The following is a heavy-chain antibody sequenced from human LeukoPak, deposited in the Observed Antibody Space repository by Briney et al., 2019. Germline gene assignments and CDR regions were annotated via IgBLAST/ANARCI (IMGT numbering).Heavy chain of an antibody. CDR3: ARHRRYCSSTSCYAVFDY. Sequence: SETLSLTCTVSGGSFSSSDYYWGWIRQPPGKGLEWIGSIYYSGTTYYNPSLKSRVTISVDTSKKQFSLKLRSVTAADTAVYYCARHRRYCSSTSCYAVFDYWGQGTRVTVSS. D-gene: IGHD2-2*01. CDR2: IYYSGTT. V-gene: IGHV4-39*01. J-gene: IGHJ4*02. CDR1: GGSFSSSDYY.